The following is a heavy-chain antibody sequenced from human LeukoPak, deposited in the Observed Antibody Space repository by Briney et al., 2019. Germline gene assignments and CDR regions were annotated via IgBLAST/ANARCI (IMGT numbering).Heavy chain of an antibody. V-gene: IGHV4-31*03. D-gene: IGHD2-15*01. CDR3: AREPIGNIVVVVAANTGGFDP. CDR2: IYHSGST. CDR1: GGSISSGGYY. J-gene: IGHJ5*02. Sequence: SETLSLTCTVSGGSISSGGYYWSWIRQYPGKGLEWIGYIYHSGSTYYNPSLQSRVTISLDMSKNQFSLKLSSVTAADTAVYYCAREPIGNIVVVVAANTGGFDPWGQGTLVTVSS.